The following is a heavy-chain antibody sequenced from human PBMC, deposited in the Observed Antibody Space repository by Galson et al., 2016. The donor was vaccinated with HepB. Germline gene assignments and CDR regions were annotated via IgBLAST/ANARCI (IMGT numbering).Heavy chain of an antibody. Sequence: SLRLSCAASGFTFSSYAMHWVRQAPGTGLTWVAATSYDGTTQYYIDSVKGRFTISRDNSNNTLFLQMTSLTVEDSALYYCAKSNTPSPYYDFCSGYPAGYLGHWGQGVLVTVSS. D-gene: IGHD3-3*01. CDR1: GFTFSSYA. J-gene: IGHJ4*02. CDR3: AKSNTPSPYYDFCSGYPAGYLGH. CDR2: TSYDGTTQ. V-gene: IGHV3-30*04.